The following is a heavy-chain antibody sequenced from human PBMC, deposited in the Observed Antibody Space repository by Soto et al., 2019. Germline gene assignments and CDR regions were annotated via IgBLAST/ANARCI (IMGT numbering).Heavy chain of an antibody. CDR1: GGSISSSSYY. J-gene: IGHJ5*02. V-gene: IGHV4-39*01. Sequence: QLQLQESGPGLVKPSETLSLTCTVSGGSISSSSYYWGWIRQPPGKGLEWIGSIYYSGSTYYNPSRTSRITISVDTSKNQLTLKLSSVTAEDTAVYYGARTKGDIVGVTAAMSGWAWFDPWGQGTLVTVSS. CDR3: ARTKGDIVGVTAAMSGWAWFDP. CDR2: IYYSGST. D-gene: IGHD2-2*01.